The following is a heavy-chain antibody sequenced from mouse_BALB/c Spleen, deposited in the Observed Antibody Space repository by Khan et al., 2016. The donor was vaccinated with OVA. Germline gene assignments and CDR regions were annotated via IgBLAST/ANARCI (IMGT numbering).Heavy chain of an antibody. V-gene: IGHV9-3-1*01. CDR2: INTSTGEP. Sequence: QMQLEESGPELKKPGEAVKISCKASGYTFTNYGMNWVKQSPGKGLKWMGWINTSTGEPTYADDFKGRFAFSLETSATTAYLQINNLRNEDTATYFCARMKAYWYFDVWGAGTTVTVSS. CDR3: ARMKAYWYFDV. CDR1: GYTFTNYG. J-gene: IGHJ1*01.